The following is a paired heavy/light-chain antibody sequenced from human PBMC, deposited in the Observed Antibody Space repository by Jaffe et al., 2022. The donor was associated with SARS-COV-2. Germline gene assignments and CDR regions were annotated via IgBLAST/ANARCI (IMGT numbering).Heavy chain of an antibody. CDR2: TRNKANSYIT. CDR3: TRGDCSGDTCYSGDYYMDV. CDR1: GFTFSDHY. J-gene: IGHJ6*03. Sequence: EVPLVESGGGLVQPGGSLRLSCAASGFTFSDHYMDWVRQAPGKGLEWVGRTRNKANSYITEYAASVKGRFTISRDDSKNSLYLQMNSLKTEDTAVYYCTRGDCSGDTCYSGDYYMDVWGKGTTVTVSS. D-gene: IGHD2-15*01. V-gene: IGHV3-72*01.
Light chain of an antibody. CDR1: QRIGYW. J-gene: IGKJ2*01. CDR2: AAS. CDR3: QQPSSFPPT. Sequence: DIQLTQSPSSVSASVGDRVTITCRASQRIGYWLAWYQQKPGKAPNLLIYAASSLQSGVPSRFSGSGSGTDFTLTITSLQPEDFATYYCQQPSSFPPTFGQGTKLEIK. V-gene: IGKV1-12*01.